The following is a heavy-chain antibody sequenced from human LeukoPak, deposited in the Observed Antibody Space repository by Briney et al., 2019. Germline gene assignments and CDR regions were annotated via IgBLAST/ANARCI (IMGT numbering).Heavy chain of an antibody. CDR2: IYYSGST. V-gene: IGHV4-39*07. Sequence: SETLSLTCTVSGGSISSSSYYWGWIRQPPGKGLEWIGSIYYSGSTYYNPSLKSRVTISVDTSKNQFSLKLSSVTATDTAVYYCARRYGSGRHPFDYWGQGTLVTVSS. CDR1: GGSISSSSYY. CDR3: ARRYGSGRHPFDY. D-gene: IGHD3-10*01. J-gene: IGHJ4*02.